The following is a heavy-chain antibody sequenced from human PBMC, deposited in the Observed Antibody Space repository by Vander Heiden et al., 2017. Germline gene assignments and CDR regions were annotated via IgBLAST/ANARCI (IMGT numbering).Heavy chain of an antibody. CDR3: AKGIAATHYYYYYGMDV. J-gene: IGHJ6*02. D-gene: IGHD2-15*01. CDR1: GFTFSSYG. CDR2: ISYDGSNK. V-gene: IGHV3-30*18. Sequence: QVQLVESRGGVVQPGRSLRLSCAASGFTFSSYGMHWVRQAPGKGLEGVAVISYDGSNKYYADSVKGRFTISRDNSKNTLYLQMNSLRAEDTAVYYCAKGIAATHYYYYYGMDVWGQGTTVTVSS.